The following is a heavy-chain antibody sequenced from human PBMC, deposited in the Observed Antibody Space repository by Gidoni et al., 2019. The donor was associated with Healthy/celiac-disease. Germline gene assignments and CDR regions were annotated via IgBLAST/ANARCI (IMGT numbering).Heavy chain of an antibody. CDR3: ARASDDYVWGSYRSPRFDY. V-gene: IGHV4-30-4*01. Sequence: QVQLQESGPGLVKPSQTLSLTCTVSGGSISSGDYYWSWIRQPPGKGLEWIGYIYYSGSTYYNPSVKSRVTTSVDTSKNQFSLKLSSVTAADTAVYYCARASDDYVWGSYRSPRFDYWGQGTLVTVSS. CDR2: IYYSGST. CDR1: GGSISSGDYY. J-gene: IGHJ4*02. D-gene: IGHD3-16*02.